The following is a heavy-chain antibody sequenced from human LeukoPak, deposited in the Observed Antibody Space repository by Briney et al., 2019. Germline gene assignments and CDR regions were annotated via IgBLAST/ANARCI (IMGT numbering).Heavy chain of an antibody. CDR1: GFTFDDYA. Sequence: GGSLRLSCAASGFTFDDYAMHWVRQAPGKGQEWVSGISWNSGSIGYADSVKGRFTISRDNAKNSLYLQMNSLRAEDTALYYCAKGTVAGTRGAAGTHWGQGTLVTVSS. CDR3: AKGTVAGTRGAAGTH. J-gene: IGHJ4*02. V-gene: IGHV3-9*01. CDR2: ISWNSGSI. D-gene: IGHD6-19*01.